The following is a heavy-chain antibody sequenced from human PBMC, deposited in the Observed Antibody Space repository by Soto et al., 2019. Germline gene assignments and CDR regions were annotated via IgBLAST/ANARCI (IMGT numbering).Heavy chain of an antibody. Sequence: GSLKISCKGSGYSFTSYWISWVRQMPGKGLEWMGRSDPSDSYTNYSPSFQGHVTISADKSISTAYLQWSSLKASDTAMYYCASVGVTIFGVVFPDIWGQGTMVTVSS. CDR1: GYSFTSYW. V-gene: IGHV5-10-1*01. CDR2: SDPSDSYT. D-gene: IGHD3-3*01. J-gene: IGHJ3*02. CDR3: ASVGVTIFGVVFPDI.